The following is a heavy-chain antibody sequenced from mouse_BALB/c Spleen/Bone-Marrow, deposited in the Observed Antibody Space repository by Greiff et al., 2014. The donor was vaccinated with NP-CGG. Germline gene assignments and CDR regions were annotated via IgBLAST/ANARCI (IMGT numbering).Heavy chain of an antibody. CDR3: ARYRYDWYFDV. CDR1: GYTFTSYT. D-gene: IGHD2-14*01. CDR2: INPSSGYT. Sequence: VQRVESGAELARPGASVKMSCKASGYTFTSYTMHWVKQRPGQGLEWIGYINPSSGYTNYNQKFKDKATLTADKSSSTAYVQLSSLTSEDSAVYYCARYRYDWYFDVWGAGTTVTVSS. J-gene: IGHJ1*01. V-gene: IGHV1-4*01.